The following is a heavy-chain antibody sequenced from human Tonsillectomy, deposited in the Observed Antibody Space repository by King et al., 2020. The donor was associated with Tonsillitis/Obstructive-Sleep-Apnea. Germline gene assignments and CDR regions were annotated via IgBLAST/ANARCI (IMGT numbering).Heavy chain of an antibody. V-gene: IGHV3-30*04. Sequence: VQLVESGGGVVQSGRPLRLSCAASGFSFSSYPMHWVRQAPGKGLEWLVVISNDGSDKYYADSVKGRFTIARDNSNNTLYLQMNSLRAEDTAVYYCARSYGGSGLEYWGQGTLVTVSS. J-gene: IGHJ4*02. D-gene: IGHD4-23*01. CDR1: GFSFSSYP. CDR3: ARSYGGSGLEY. CDR2: ISNDGSDK.